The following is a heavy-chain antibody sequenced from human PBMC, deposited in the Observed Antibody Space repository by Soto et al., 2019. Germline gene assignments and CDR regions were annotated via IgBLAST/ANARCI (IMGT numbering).Heavy chain of an antibody. D-gene: IGHD1-26*01. Sequence: PSETLSLTCTVSGGSISSYYWSWIRQPPGKGLEWIGYIYYSGNTNYNPSLKSRVTISVDTSKNQSSLKLSSVTAADTAVYYCARDAKVGATSGGYYYYGMDVWGQGTTVTVSS. CDR2: IYYSGNT. CDR1: GGSISSYY. J-gene: IGHJ6*02. V-gene: IGHV4-59*01. CDR3: ARDAKVGATSGGYYYYGMDV.